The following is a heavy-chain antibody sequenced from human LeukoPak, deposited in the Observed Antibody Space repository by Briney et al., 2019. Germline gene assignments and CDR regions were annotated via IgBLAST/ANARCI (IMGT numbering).Heavy chain of an antibody. CDR2: ISYDGSNK. CDR1: GFTFSSYG. J-gene: IGHJ4*02. CDR3: AKVDTAMVTRGGYFDY. D-gene: IGHD5-18*01. V-gene: IGHV3-30*18. Sequence: GGSLRLSCAASGFTFSSYGMHWVRQAPGKGLEWVAVISYDGSNKYCADSVKGRFTISRDNSKNTLYLQMNSLRAEDTAVYYCAKVDTAMVTRGGYFDYWGQGTLVTVSS.